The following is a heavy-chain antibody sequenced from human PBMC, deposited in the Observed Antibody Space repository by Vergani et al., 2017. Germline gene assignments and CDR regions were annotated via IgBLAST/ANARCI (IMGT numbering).Heavy chain of an antibody. D-gene: IGHD3-3*01. V-gene: IGHV4-61*02. CDR1: GGSISSGSYY. Sequence: QVQLQESGPGLVKPSQTLSLTCTVSGGSISSGSYYWSWIRQPAGKGLEWIGRIYTSGSTNYNPSLKSRVTMSVDTSKNQFSLKRSSVTAADTAVYYCARVGGYYDFWSGYYRADYYYYMDVWGKGTTVTVSS. CDR3: ARVGGYYDFWSGYYRADYYYYMDV. CDR2: IYTSGST. J-gene: IGHJ6*03.